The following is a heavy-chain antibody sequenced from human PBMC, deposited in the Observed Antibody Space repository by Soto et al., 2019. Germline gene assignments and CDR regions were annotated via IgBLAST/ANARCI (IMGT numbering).Heavy chain of an antibody. CDR2: ISYDGSNK. CDR1: GFTFSSYA. Sequence: QVQLVESGGGVVQPGRSLRLSCAASGFTFSSYAMHWVRQAPGKGLEWVAVISYDGSNKYYADSVKGRFTISRDNSKNTLYLQMNSLRAEDTAVYYSARVPGAIAVAGTGGYFDYWGQGTLVTVSS. J-gene: IGHJ4*02. V-gene: IGHV3-30-3*01. CDR3: ARVPGAIAVAGTGGYFDY. D-gene: IGHD6-19*01.